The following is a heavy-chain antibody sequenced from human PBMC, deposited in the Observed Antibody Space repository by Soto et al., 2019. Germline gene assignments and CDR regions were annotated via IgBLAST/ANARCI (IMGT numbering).Heavy chain of an antibody. J-gene: IGHJ6*02. D-gene: IGHD2-21*01. CDR1: GYRFNTYG. CDR3: ARGHGEIIGVMDV. Sequence: QAQMVQSGPEVKKPGASVKVSCTASGYRFNTYGISWVRQAPGQGLEWMGRISSYNVDTNYAEKFEDRLTMTTDTSTNTGYMELKSLRSDDTAVYFCARGHGEIIGVMDVWGQGTSVTVSS. CDR2: ISSYNVDT. V-gene: IGHV1-18*01.